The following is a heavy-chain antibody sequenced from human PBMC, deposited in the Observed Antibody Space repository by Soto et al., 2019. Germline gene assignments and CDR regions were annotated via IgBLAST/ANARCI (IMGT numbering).Heavy chain of an antibody. V-gene: IGHV3-64D*06. CDR2: IISNGGGT. D-gene: IGHD3-10*01. CDR3: LKRVRYFDY. Sequence: GGSLRLSCSASGFTFSTYSMHWVRQAPDKGLQCVSTIISNGGGTYYADSVEGRFTISSDNSKNTVYLQMTSLTPEDTAGSYRLKRVRYFDYWGQGALVTVSS. J-gene: IGHJ4*02. CDR1: GFTFSTYS.